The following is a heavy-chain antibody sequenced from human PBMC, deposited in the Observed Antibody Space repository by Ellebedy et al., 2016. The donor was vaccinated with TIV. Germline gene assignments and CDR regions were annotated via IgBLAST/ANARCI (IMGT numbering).Heavy chain of an antibody. J-gene: IGHJ4*02. CDR1: GLTFSSSA. CDR2: ISASGDNI. D-gene: IGHD1-7*01. Sequence: GESLKISCAASGLTFSSSAMIWVRQTPGKGLEWVSYISASGDNIHYADSVNGRFTISKDNSKNALFLQLNSLRAENTAIYYCVKDLNWYSGYWGQGTLVTVSS. V-gene: IGHV3-23*01. CDR3: VKDLNWYSGY.